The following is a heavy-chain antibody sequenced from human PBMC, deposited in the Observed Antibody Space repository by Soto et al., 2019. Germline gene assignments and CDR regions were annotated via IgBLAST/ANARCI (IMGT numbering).Heavy chain of an antibody. CDR3: AKGDGGGGFDY. J-gene: IGHJ4*02. CDR1: GFTFSSYG. Sequence: VGSLRLSCAASGFTFSSYGMHWVRQAPGKGLEWVAVISYDGSNKYYADSVKGRFTISRDNSKNTLYLQMNSLRAEDTAVYYGAKGDGGGGFDYWGQGTLVTVSS. V-gene: IGHV3-30*18. D-gene: IGHD3-16*01. CDR2: ISYDGSNK.